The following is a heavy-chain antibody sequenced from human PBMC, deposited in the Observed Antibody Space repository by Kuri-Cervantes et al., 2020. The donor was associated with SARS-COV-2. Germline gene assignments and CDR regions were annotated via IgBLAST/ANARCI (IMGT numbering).Heavy chain of an antibody. CDR3: AKDRGALDY. Sequence: ETLSLTCAASGFTFSSYAMSWVRQAPGKGLEWVSVIYSGGSSTYYADSVKGRFTISRDNSKNTLHLQMNSLRAEDTAVYYCAKDRGALDYWGQGTLVTVSS. CDR2: IYSGGSST. D-gene: IGHD1-26*01. CDR1: GFTFSSYA. J-gene: IGHJ4*02. V-gene: IGHV3-23*03.